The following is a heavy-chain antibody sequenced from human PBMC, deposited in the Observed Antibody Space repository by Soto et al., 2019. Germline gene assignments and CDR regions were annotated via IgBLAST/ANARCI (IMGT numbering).Heavy chain of an antibody. J-gene: IGHJ4*02. Sequence: GESLKISCQASGYSFTAYWITWVRQMPGKGLEWMATIDPSDSYVDYSPSFRGPVIFSVDRSITTVYLQCNSLKASDSAMYFCTRRASSSFYHFDFWGQGALVTVSS. CDR3: TRRASSSFYHFDF. CDR2: IDPSDSYV. V-gene: IGHV5-10-1*01. CDR1: GYSFTAYW. D-gene: IGHD2-2*01.